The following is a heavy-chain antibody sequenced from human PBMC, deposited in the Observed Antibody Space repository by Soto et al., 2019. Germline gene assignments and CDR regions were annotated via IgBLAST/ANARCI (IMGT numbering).Heavy chain of an antibody. V-gene: IGHV3-48*03. CDR1: GFTLSSSG. CDR3: AQVAPFMLGFPV. J-gene: IGHJ4*02. CDR2: ITGSGGAI. Sequence: SCTPPGFTLSSSGMTCSPHTPEKGLEWLAYITGSGGAIFHADSVKGRFSISRDNAKNSLFLEMNHLTADDTGVYYCAQVAPFMLGFPVWGQGTLVTVSS. D-gene: IGHD3-10*02.